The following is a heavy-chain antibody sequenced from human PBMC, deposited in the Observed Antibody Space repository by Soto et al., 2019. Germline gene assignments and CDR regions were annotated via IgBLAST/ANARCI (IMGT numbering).Heavy chain of an antibody. V-gene: IGHV1-69*13. CDR2: IIPIFGTA. D-gene: IGHD5-18*01. Sequence: SVKVSFKACGGTFSSYAISWLRQAPGQGLEWMGGIIPIFGTANYAQKFQGRVTITADESTSTAYMELSSLRSEDTAVYYCARDLMVKGNLDYWGQGTLVTVSS. CDR1: GGTFSSYA. J-gene: IGHJ4*02. CDR3: ARDLMVKGNLDY.